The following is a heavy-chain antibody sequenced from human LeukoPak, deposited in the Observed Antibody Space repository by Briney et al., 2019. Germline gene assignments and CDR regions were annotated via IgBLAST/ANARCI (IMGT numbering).Heavy chain of an antibody. CDR1: GFTFSSYW. D-gene: IGHD2-2*01. J-gene: IGHJ3*02. CDR3: TRHKGPTGYCSSTSCLYDAFDI. Sequence: GGSLRLSCAASGFTFSSYWMSWVRQAPGKGLEWVANIKQDGSEKYYVDSVKGRFTISRDDSKNTAYLQMDSLKTEDTAVYYCTRHKGPTGYCSSTSCLYDAFDIWGQGTMVTVSS. CDR2: IKQDGSEK. V-gene: IGHV3-7*03.